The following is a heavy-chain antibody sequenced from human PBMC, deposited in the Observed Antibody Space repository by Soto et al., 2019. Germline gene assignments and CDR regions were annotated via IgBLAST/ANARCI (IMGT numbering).Heavy chain of an antibody. CDR3: AWLTYYYDSSGPGDYYGMDV. V-gene: IGHV5-10-1*01. CDR1: GYSFTSYW. D-gene: IGHD3-22*01. CDR2: IDPSDSYT. Sequence: PGESLKISCKGSGYSFTSYWISWVRQMPGKGLEWMGRIDPSDSYTNYSPSFQGHVAISADKSISTAYLQWSSLKASDTAMYYCAWLTYYYDSSGPGDYYGMDVWGQGTTVTVYS. J-gene: IGHJ6*02.